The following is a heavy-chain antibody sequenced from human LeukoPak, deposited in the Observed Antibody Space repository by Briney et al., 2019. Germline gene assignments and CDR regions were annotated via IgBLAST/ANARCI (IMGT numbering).Heavy chain of an antibody. CDR1: GGSISSYY. CDR2: IYYSGST. V-gene: IGHV4-59*01. D-gene: IGHD5-18*01. J-gene: IGHJ4*02. CDR3: AKDLIGYSYGAFDY. Sequence: SETLSLTCTVSGGSISSYYWSWIRQPPGKGLEWIGYIYYSGSTNYNPSLKSRVTISVDTSKNQFSLKLSSVTAADTAVYYCAKDLIGYSYGAFDYWGQGTLVTVSS.